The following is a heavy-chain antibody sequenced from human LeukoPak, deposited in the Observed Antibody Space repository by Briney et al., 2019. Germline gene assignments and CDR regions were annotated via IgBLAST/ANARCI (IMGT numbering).Heavy chain of an antibody. CDR3: LRDYGDQRMDV. D-gene: IGHD4-17*01. Sequence: PGGSLRLSCAASGFTFSNFAMSWVRRTPGKGLEWVSYISSSGNTIYYADSVKGRFTISRDNSKNSLYLQMNSLRTEDTALYYCLRDYGDQRMDVWGQGTTVTVSS. CDR2: ISSSGNTI. V-gene: IGHV3-48*04. J-gene: IGHJ6*02. CDR1: GFTFSNFA.